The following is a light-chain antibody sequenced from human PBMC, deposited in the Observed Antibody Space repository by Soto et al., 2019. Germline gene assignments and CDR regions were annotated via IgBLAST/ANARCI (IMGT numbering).Light chain of an antibody. CDR2: DAS. CDR3: QQYGSFT. V-gene: IGKV1-5*02. Sequence: DIQMTQSPSSLSASVGDRVIIVCRASQSISSWLAWYQQKPGKAPNLLIYDASSLESGVPSRFSGSGSGTDFTLTISRLEPEDFAVYYCQQYGSFTFGGGTKVDIK. J-gene: IGKJ4*01. CDR1: QSISSW.